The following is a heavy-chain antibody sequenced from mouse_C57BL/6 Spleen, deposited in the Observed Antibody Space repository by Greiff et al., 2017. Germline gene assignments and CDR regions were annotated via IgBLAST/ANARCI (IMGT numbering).Heavy chain of an antibody. CDR3: ARRATDWYFDV. Sequence: VQLQQPGAELVKPGASVKLSCKASGYTFTSYWMQWVKQRPGQGLEWIGEIDPSDRYTNYNQKFKGKATLTVDTSSSTAYMQLSSLTSEDSAVYYCARRATDWYFDVWGTGTTVTVSS. CDR1: GYTFTSYW. J-gene: IGHJ1*03. CDR2: IDPSDRYT. V-gene: IGHV1-50*01. D-gene: IGHD3-1*01.